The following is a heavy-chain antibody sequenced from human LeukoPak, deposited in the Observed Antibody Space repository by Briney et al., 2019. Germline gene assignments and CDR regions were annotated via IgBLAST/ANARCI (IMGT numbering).Heavy chain of an antibody. J-gene: IGHJ6*03. CDR3: ASSDSRGYYDSSGYHSHYYYYYMDV. Sequence: GGSLRLSCAASGFTFSSYGMSWVRQAPGKGLEWVAFIRYDGSNKYYADSVKGRFTIPRDNSKNTLYLQMNSLRAEDTAVYYCASSDSRGYYDSSGYHSHYYYYYMDVWGKGTTVTISS. V-gene: IGHV3-30*02. D-gene: IGHD3-22*01. CDR1: GFTFSSYG. CDR2: IRYDGSNK.